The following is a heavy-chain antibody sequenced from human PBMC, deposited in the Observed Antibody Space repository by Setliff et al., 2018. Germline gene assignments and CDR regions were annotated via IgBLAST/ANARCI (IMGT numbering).Heavy chain of an antibody. CDR3: ARGYAARVGFGNWFDP. CDR1: GGSVSSTSHY. J-gene: IGHJ5*02. D-gene: IGHD6-6*01. V-gene: IGHV4-39*07. CDR2: VYYSGYT. Sequence: KASETLSLTCNVSGGSVSSTSHYWGWIRQPPGKGMEWIGSVYYSGYTYYNPSLQSRVTISVDTPNNQFSLKLSSVTAADTAVFYCARGYAARVGFGNWFDPWGQGTLVTVSS.